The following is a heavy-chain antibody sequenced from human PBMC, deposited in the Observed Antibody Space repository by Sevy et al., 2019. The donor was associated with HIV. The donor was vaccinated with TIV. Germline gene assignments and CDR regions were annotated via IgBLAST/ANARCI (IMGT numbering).Heavy chain of an antibody. CDR1: GGSISSSNW. J-gene: IGHJ4*02. D-gene: IGHD6-13*01. CDR2: IYHSGST. V-gene: IGHV4-4*02. CDR3: VRDRIAAAGGFDY. Sequence: SETLSLTCAVSGGSISSSNWWSWVRQPPGKGLEWIGEIYHSGSTNYNPSLKSRVTISVDKSKNQFSLKLSSVTAADTAVYYCVRDRIAAAGGFDYWGQGTLVTVSS.